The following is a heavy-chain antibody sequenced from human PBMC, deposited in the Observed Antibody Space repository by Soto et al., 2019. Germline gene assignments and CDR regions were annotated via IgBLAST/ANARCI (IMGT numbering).Heavy chain of an antibody. V-gene: IGHV1-69*08. J-gene: IGHJ4*02. CDR3: ARDPCSSTSCSAGY. CDR2: IIPILGIA. D-gene: IGHD2-2*01. Sequence: QVQLVQSGAEVKKPGSSVKVSCKASGGTFSSYTISWVRQAPGQGLEWMGRIIPILGIANYAQKFQGRVTITADKATSTAYMELSSLRSEDTAVYYCARDPCSSTSCSAGYWGQGTLVTVSS. CDR1: GGTFSSYT.